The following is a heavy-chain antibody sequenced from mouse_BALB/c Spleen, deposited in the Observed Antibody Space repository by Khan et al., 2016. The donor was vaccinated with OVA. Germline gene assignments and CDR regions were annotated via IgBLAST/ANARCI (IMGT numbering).Heavy chain of an antibody. V-gene: IGHV1-7*01. CDR3: SSDRIDS. Sequence: QVQLQQSGAELAKPGASVKMSCKASGYTFTTYWMHWVKQRPGQGLEWIGYIHPTSGYTDYNQKLKDKVTLTADKSSSSAYMQLSSLASDGSAVYYCSSDRIDSWSLGTTLTVSS. CDR1: GYTFTTYW. J-gene: IGHJ2*01. CDR2: IHPTSGYT.